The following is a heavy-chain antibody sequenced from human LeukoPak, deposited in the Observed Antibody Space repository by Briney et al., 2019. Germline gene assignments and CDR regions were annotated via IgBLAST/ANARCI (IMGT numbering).Heavy chain of an antibody. D-gene: IGHD6-19*01. CDR1: GGSFSGYY. J-gene: IGHJ4*02. Sequence: SGALSLTCADYGGSFSGYYWSGISQPPGKALEWIGEIKHRGSTNYNPSLKSRVTISVDTSKNQFSLKLSSVTAADTAVYYCARHVSIAVAGTAQTFSYWGRGTLVTVSS. CDR2: IKHRGST. V-gene: IGHV4-34*01. CDR3: ARHVSIAVAGTAQTFSY.